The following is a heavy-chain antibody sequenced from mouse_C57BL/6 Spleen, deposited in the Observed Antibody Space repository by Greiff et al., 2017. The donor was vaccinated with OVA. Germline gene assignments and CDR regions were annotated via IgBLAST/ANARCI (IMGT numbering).Heavy chain of an antibody. CDR1: GYSITSGYY. V-gene: IGHV3-6*01. D-gene: IGHD1-1*01. CDR3: ARVYYYGSSLPYYAMDY. CDR2: ISYDGSN. Sequence: ESGPGLVKPSQSLSLTCSVTGYSITSGYYWNWIRQFPGNKLEWMGYISYDGSNNYNPSLKNRISITRDTSKNQFFLKLNSVTTEDTATYYCARVYYYGSSLPYYAMDYWGQGTSVTVSS. J-gene: IGHJ4*01.